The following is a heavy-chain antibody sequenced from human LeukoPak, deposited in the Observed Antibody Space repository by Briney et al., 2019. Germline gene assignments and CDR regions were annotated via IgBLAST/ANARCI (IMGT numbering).Heavy chain of an antibody. D-gene: IGHD2-8*01. J-gene: IGHJ4*02. CDR1: GGSISSSSYY. V-gene: IGHV4-39*01. CDR3: ARQVKRLYASDFDY. Sequence: PSETPSLTCTVSGGSISSSSYYWGWIRQPPGKGLEWIGSIYYSGGTYYNPSLKSRVTMSVDTSKNQFSLKLSSVTAADTAVYYCARQVKRLYASDFDYWGQGTLVTVSS. CDR2: IYYSGGT.